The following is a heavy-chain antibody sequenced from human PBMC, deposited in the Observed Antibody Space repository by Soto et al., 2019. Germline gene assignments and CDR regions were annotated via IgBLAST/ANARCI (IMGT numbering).Heavy chain of an antibody. V-gene: IGHV3-53*01. Sequence: EVQLVESGGGLIQPGGSLRLSCAASGFTFSSNDMNWVRQAPGKGLEWVSLIYSGGSTDYADSVKGRFTISRDNSKNTLYLHMSSLRAEDTAVYYCATRPLLPGAPWCQGTMVTVSS. CDR3: ATRPLLPGAP. D-gene: IGHD3-22*01. J-gene: IGHJ3*01. CDR1: GFTFSSND. CDR2: IYSGGST.